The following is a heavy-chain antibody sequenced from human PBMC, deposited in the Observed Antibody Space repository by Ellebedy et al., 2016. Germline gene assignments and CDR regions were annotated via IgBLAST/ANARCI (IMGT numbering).Heavy chain of an antibody. D-gene: IGHD1-7*01. J-gene: IGHJ6*02. V-gene: IGHV1-8*01. Sequence: ASVKVSCXASGYTFTAYDINWVRQATGQGLEWMGWMSPKYGTTDYAQRFQGRVTMTRDTSINTAYMELSSLRSEDTALYYCVRGEWELGVWGQGSAVTVSS. CDR2: MSPKYGTT. CDR1: GYTFTAYD. CDR3: VRGEWELGV.